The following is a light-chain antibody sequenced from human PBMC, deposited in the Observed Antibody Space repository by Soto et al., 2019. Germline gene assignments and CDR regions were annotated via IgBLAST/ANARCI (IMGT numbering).Light chain of an antibody. CDR1: QSVLYSSDNRNY. Sequence: DIVMTQSPDSLAVSLGERATVNCKSDQSVLYSSDNRNYLAWYQQKPGQSPKLLISWASTRESGVPDRFSGSGSGTDFTLTISSLQAEDVAVYFCQQYYTNPRTFGQGTKVEIK. CDR3: QQYYTNPRT. J-gene: IGKJ1*01. V-gene: IGKV4-1*01. CDR2: WAS.